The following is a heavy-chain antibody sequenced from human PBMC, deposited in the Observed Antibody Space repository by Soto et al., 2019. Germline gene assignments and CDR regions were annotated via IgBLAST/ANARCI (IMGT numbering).Heavy chain of an antibody. CDR1: GYSFTTYW. D-gene: IGHD5-12*01. V-gene: IGHV5-51*01. Sequence: GESLKISCEGFGYSFTTYWICWMRQMPGKGLEWLGIIYPGDSTTRYSPSFQGQVTISVDKYINTAYLQWSSLKASDTAMYYCARSYYSGYNSPPHFYGLDVWGQGTTVTVS. J-gene: IGHJ6*02. CDR3: ARSYYSGYNSPPHFYGLDV. CDR2: IYPGDSTT.